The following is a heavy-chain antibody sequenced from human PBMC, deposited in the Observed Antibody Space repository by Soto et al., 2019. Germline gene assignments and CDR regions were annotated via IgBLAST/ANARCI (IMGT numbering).Heavy chain of an antibody. CDR1: GFSLIPYW. CDR2: IKQDGSER. J-gene: IGHJ4*02. D-gene: IGHD3-22*01. CDR3: ARGGVHYYDNSFDY. Sequence: EVLLVESGGGLVQPGGSLRLSCAASGFSLIPYWMSWVRQAPGKGLEWVANIKQDGSERNYVNSVKGRFTISRDNAKNSLYLEMNSLRAEDTAVYYWARGGVHYYDNSFDYWGQGTLVNVSS. V-gene: IGHV3-7*03.